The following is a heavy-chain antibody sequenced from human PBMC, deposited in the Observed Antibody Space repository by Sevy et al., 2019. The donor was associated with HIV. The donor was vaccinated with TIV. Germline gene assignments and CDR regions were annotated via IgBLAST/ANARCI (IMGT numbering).Heavy chain of an antibody. V-gene: IGHV3-48*01. D-gene: IGHD7-27*01. J-gene: IGHJ4*02. Sequence: GGSLRLSCLTSGFSCSSYSMNWVRQAPGKGLEWVSYISSSSGTIRYADSVKGRLTISRDNAKNSLFLQMNSLRAEDTAVYYCARDDHWALDYWGQGALVTVSS. CDR3: ARDDHWALDY. CDR2: ISSSSGTI. CDR1: GFSCSSYS.